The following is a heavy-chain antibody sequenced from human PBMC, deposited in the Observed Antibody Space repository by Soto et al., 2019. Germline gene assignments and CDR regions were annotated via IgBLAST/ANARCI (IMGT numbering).Heavy chain of an antibody. CDR2: THRSGST. CDR3: ARAGRSAGSY. V-gene: IGHV4-34*01. CDR1: GGSFSGYY. D-gene: IGHD6-13*01. Sequence: QVQLQQWGADLLKPSETLSLTCTVYGGSFSGYYWSWIRQPPGKGLEWIGETHRSGSTDYHPSFKSRVPIAVDMSKYQCSLKLSSVTAADTAVYYCARAGRSAGSYWGQGTLVIVSS. J-gene: IGHJ4*02.